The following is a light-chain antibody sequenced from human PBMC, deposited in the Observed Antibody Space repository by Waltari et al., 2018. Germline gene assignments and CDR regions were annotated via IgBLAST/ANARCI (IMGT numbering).Light chain of an antibody. CDR3: QQYNSYTT. Sequence: DIQMTQSPSTLSASVGDRVTITCRASQSISTLLAWYQQKPGKAPKLLIYKASDLESGVPSRFSGSGSGTEFTLTISSLQPDDFATYYCQQYNSYTTFGQGTKVEIK. J-gene: IGKJ1*01. V-gene: IGKV1-5*03. CDR1: QSISTL. CDR2: KAS.